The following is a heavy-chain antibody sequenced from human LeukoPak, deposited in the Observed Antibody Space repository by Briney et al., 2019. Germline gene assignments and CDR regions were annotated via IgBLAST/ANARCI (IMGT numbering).Heavy chain of an antibody. D-gene: IGHD3-9*01. CDR2: IYYSGST. CDR3: AREGDILTGYFDY. Sequence: SETLSLTCTVSGGSISSYYWSWIRQPPGKGLEWIGYIYYSGSTNYNPSLKSRVTISVDTSKNQFSLKLSSVTAADTAVYYCAREGDILTGYFDYWGRGTLVTVSS. V-gene: IGHV4-59*01. CDR1: GGSISSYY. J-gene: IGHJ4*02.